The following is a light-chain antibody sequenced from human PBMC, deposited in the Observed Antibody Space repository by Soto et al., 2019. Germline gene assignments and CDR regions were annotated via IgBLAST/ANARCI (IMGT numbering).Light chain of an antibody. CDR3: QVWDSSSEHAV. CDR1: NIGSKS. J-gene: IGLJ2*01. V-gene: IGLV3-21*04. Sequence: SYELTQPPSVSVAPGKTARITCGGNNIGSKSVHWYQQKPGQAPVLVIYYDSDRPSGIPERFSGSNSGNTATLTISRVEAGDEADYYCQVWDSSSEHAVFGGGTKPTVL. CDR2: YDS.